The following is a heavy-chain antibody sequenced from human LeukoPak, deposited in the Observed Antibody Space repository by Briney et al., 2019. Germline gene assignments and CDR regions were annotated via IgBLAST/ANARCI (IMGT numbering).Heavy chain of an antibody. J-gene: IGHJ4*02. Sequence: NPGGSLRLSCAASGFAFSSFSMNWVRQAPGKGLEWVSSVSSSSTYIYYADSVKGRITISRDNAKNSLYLQMNSLRAEDTAVYYCARGLPSFDYWGQGTLVTVSS. CDR3: ARGLPSFDY. CDR2: VSSSSTYI. D-gene: IGHD2-21*01. CDR1: GFAFSSFS. V-gene: IGHV3-21*01.